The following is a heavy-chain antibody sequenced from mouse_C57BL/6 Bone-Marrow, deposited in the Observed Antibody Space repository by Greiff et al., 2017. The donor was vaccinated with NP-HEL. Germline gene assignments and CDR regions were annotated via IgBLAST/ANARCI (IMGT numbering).Heavy chain of an antibody. CDR3: ARYGTTVVGAY. CDR2: IYPGDGDT. V-gene: IGHV1-82*01. Sequence: QVQLQQSGPELVKPGASVKISCKASGYAFSSSWMNWVKQRPGKGLEWIGRIYPGDGDTNYNGKFKGKATLTADKSSSTAYMQRSSLTSEDSAVYFCARYGTTVVGAYWGQGTLVTVSA. CDR1: GYAFSSSW. D-gene: IGHD1-1*01. J-gene: IGHJ3*01.